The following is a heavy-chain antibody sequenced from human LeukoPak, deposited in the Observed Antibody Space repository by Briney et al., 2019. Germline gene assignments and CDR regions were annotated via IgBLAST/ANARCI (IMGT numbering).Heavy chain of an antibody. V-gene: IGHV1-18*01. D-gene: IGHD3-10*01. Sequence: ASVTVSCRASGYTFTSYGISWVRQAPGQGLEWMGWISAYNGNTNYAQKLQGRVTMTTDTSTSAAYMELRSLRSDDTAVYYCARGFKGKYYYGSGSYFLGYYGMDVWGQGTTVTVSS. J-gene: IGHJ6*02. CDR2: ISAYNGNT. CDR1: GYTFTSYG. CDR3: ARGFKGKYYYGSGSYFLGYYGMDV.